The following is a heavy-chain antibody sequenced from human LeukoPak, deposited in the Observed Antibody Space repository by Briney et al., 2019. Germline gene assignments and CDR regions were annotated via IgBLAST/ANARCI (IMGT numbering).Heavy chain of an antibody. Sequence: ASVKVSCKASGYTFTSYDINWVRQATGQGLEWMGWMNPNSGNTGYAQKFQGRVTMTRNTSISTAYMELSSLRSEDTAVYYCARVSSYSSSWYRRKAKYYFDYWGQGTLVTVSS. D-gene: IGHD6-13*01. CDR2: MNPNSGNT. CDR3: ARVSSYSSSWYRRKAKYYFDY. J-gene: IGHJ4*02. V-gene: IGHV1-8*01. CDR1: GYTFTSYD.